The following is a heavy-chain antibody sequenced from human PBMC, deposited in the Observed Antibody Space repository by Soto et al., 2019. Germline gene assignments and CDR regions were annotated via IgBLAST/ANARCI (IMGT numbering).Heavy chain of an antibody. Sequence: QVQLVQSGAKVKKPGASVKVSCKASGYTFTSYDINWVRQATGQGLEWMGWMNPNSGNTGYAQKFQGRVTMTRNTSISTAYMELSSLRSEDTAVYYCARWLAGGLRYFDWFGGGLRRFDYWGQGTLVTVSS. V-gene: IGHV1-8*01. J-gene: IGHJ4*02. CDR2: MNPNSGNT. CDR1: GYTFTSYD. D-gene: IGHD3-9*01. CDR3: ARWLAGGLRYFDWFGGGLRRFDY.